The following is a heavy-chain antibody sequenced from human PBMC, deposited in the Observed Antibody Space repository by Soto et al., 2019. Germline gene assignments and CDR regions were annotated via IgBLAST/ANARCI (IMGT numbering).Heavy chain of an antibody. CDR2: IYYSGRT. J-gene: IGHJ4*02. V-gene: IGHV4-59*01. CDR1: GGSINFYY. D-gene: IGHD3-3*01. Sequence: QVQLQESGPGLVKPSETLSLTCTVSGGSINFYYWSWIRQLPGKGLEWIGYIYYSGRTNYSPSLNRRVTISVDTAKNQFSLKLSSVTAADTAVYYCARVAYYDFSSSYYTGPLYYFDNWGQGTLVTVSP. CDR3: ARVAYYDFSSSYYTGPLYYFDN.